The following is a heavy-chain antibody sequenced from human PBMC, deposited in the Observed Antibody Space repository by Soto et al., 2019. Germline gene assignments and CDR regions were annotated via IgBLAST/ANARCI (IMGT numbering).Heavy chain of an antibody. CDR1: GYTFHNYG. D-gene: IGHD3-3*01. V-gene: IGHV1-18*01. J-gene: IGHJ4*02. CDR3: ARLTEVFRLFFIY. CDR2: ISAYNYNT. Sequence: ASVKVSCKASGYTFHNYGVNWVRQAPGHGLEWMRRISAYNYNTHYAQNFEGRVTMTTDTSTSTAYMELSSLRSYDTAIYYCARLTEVFRLFFIYCGQGPQVTV.